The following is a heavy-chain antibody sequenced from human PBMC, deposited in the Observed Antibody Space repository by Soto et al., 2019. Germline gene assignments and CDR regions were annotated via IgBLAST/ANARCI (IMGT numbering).Heavy chain of an antibody. CDR2: VKFDGTIT. D-gene: IGHD5-18*01. Sequence: EVQLVESGGGLVQPGGSLRVSCAASGFTFSNYWMHWVRQVPGTGLVWVSRVKFDGTITNYADSVKGRFIVSRDNARNTVDFHMYSLRADDTGVYYCARRIQNYYDVDVWGQGTSVTVSS. CDR3: ARRIQNYYDVDV. J-gene: IGHJ6*02. V-gene: IGHV3-74*01. CDR1: GFTFSNYW.